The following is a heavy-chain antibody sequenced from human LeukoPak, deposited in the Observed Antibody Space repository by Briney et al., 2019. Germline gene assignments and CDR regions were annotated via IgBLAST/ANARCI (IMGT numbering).Heavy chain of an antibody. V-gene: IGHV3-74*01. Sequence: PGGSLRLSCAASGFTFSSYWMHWVRQAPGKGLVWVSRINSDGSRTTYADSVKGRLTISRDNAKNTLHLQMNSLRAEDTAVYYCARDVQAGPGYWGQGTLVTVSS. D-gene: IGHD6-19*01. CDR2: INSDGSRT. CDR3: ARDVQAGPGY. J-gene: IGHJ4*02. CDR1: GFTFSSYW.